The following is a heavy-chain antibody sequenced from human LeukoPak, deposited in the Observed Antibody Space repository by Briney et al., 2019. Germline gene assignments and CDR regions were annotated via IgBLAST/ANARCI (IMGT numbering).Heavy chain of an antibody. Sequence: GGSLRLSCAASGFTFSSYSMNWVRQAPGKGLEWVSSISSSSSYIYYADSVKGRFTISRDNAKNSLYLQMNGLRAEDTAVYYCARDSEWLSPSIFRSAGDDAFDIWGQGTMVTVSS. CDR2: ISSSSSYI. D-gene: IGHD3-3*01. J-gene: IGHJ3*02. V-gene: IGHV3-21*01. CDR1: GFTFSSYS. CDR3: ARDSEWLSPSIFRSAGDDAFDI.